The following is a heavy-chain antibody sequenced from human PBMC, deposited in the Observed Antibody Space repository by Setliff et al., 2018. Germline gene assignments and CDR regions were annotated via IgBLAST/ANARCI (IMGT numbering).Heavy chain of an antibody. J-gene: IGHJ6*03. CDR3: ARVVRFLEWLSYYYYYMDV. Sequence: KTSETLSLTCAVYGGSFSGYYWSWIRQPPGKGLEWIGEINHSGSTNYNPSLKSRVTISVDTSKNQFSLKLSSVTAADTAVYYCARVVRFLEWLSYYYYYMDVWGKGTTVTVSS. D-gene: IGHD3-3*01. V-gene: IGHV4-34*01. CDR1: GGSFSGYY. CDR2: INHSGST.